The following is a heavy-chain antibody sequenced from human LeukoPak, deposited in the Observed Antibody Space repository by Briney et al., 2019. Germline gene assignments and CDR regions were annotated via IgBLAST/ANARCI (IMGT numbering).Heavy chain of an antibody. CDR2: INPNSGGT. J-gene: IGHJ4*02. V-gene: IGHV1-2*02. Sequence: GASVKVSCKASGYTFTGYYMHRVRQAPGQGLEWMGWINPNSGGTNYAQKFQGRVTMTRDTSISTAYMELSRLRSDDTAVYYCARVILTGYYPRHPFDYWGQGTLVTVSS. CDR1: GYTFTGYY. CDR3: ARVILTGYYPRHPFDY. D-gene: IGHD3-9*01.